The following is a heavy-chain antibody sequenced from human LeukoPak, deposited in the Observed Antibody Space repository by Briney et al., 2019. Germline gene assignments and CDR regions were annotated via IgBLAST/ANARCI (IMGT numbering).Heavy chain of an antibody. Sequence: GGSLRLSCAASGFTFGTYGMHWVRQAPGKGLEWVAAIWHDGSNKYYADSVKGRFTISRDNSKNTLYLQMNSLSAEDTAVYYCARDTQLRIVVAGAGFDYWGQGTLVTVSS. D-gene: IGHD6-19*01. CDR1: GFTFGTYG. J-gene: IGHJ4*02. CDR2: IWHDGSNK. V-gene: IGHV3-33*01. CDR3: ARDTQLRIVVAGAGFDY.